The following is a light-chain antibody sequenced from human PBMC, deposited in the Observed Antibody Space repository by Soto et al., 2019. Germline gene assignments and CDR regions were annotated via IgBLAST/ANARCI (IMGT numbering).Light chain of an antibody. CDR2: AIS. V-gene: IGKV1-16*01. CDR3: QQYHSYPYT. Sequence: DIQMTQSPSSLSASVGDRVTITCRASQDIDDYFAWIQHKPGEAPKSLISAISRLHSGVPSRFSGSGTGTNFTLTIRSLEPEDFATYYCQQYHSYPYTFGQGTNLDIK. CDR1: QDIDDY. J-gene: IGKJ2*01.